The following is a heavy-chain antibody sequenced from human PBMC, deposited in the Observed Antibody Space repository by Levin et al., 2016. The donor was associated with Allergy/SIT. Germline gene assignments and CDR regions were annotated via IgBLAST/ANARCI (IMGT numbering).Heavy chain of an antibody. CDR2: ISGYNGNT. Sequence: WVRQAPGQGLEWMGWISGYNGNTNYAQKFQGRVTLTTDTSTATAYMELGGLTSDDTAVYYCARAPRYCSTTSCFAALYHFDFWGRGTLVTVSS. V-gene: IGHV1-18*01. D-gene: IGHD2-2*01. CDR3: ARAPRYCSTTSCFAALYHFDF. J-gene: IGHJ4*02.